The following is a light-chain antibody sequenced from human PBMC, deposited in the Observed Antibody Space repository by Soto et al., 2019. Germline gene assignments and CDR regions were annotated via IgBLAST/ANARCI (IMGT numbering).Light chain of an antibody. CDR2: EGF. J-gene: IGLJ2*01. V-gene: IGLV2-23*01. CDR3: CSYAGRSTWDVV. CDR1: SSDVGGSGL. Sequence: QSALTQPASLSGSPGQSITISCTGTSSDVGGSGLVSWYQFHPGKAPKLLIFEGFKRPSGISNRFSGSKSGSTASLTISGLQAEAEADYYCCSYAGRSTWDVVFGGGTKLTVL.